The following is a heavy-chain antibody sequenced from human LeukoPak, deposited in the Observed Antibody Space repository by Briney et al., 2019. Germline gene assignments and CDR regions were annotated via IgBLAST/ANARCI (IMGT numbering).Heavy chain of an antibody. CDR3: ARFTVGDWFDP. CDR2: IYYSGST. V-gene: IGHV4-59*01. CDR1: GGSISSYY. J-gene: IGHJ5*02. D-gene: IGHD3-16*01. Sequence: SETLSLTCTVSGGSISSYYWSWIRQPPGKGLEWIGYIYYSGSTNYNPSLKSRVTISVDTSKNQFSLKLSSVTAAVTAVYYCARFTVGDWFDPWGQGTLVTVSS.